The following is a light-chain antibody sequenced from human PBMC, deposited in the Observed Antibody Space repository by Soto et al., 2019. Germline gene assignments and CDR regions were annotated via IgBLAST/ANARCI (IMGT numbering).Light chain of an antibody. CDR1: SSNIGAGYD. J-gene: IGLJ1*01. CDR3: QSYDSSLSALYV. CDR2: GNS. Sequence: QAVVTQPPSVSGAPGQRVTISCTGSSSNIGAGYDVHWYQQRPGTAPKLLIYGNSNRPSGVPDRVSGSKSGTSASLAITGLQAEDEADYYCQSYDSSLSALYVFGTGTKLTVL. V-gene: IGLV1-40*01.